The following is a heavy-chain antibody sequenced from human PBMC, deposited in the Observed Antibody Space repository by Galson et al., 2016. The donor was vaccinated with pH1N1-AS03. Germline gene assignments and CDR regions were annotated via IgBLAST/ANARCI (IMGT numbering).Heavy chain of an antibody. V-gene: IGHV2-70*04. CDR3: ARTRSYTTTWPHFDY. CDR2: LDWDGDK. CDR1: GFSLTTRGMR. D-gene: IGHD2-2*02. Sequence: PALVKPTQTLTLTCTFSGFSLTTRGMRVSWIRQPPGKALEWLARLDWDGDKVYSTSLKTRLTLSEDTSKNQVVLTMTNMDPVNTATYYRARTRSYTTTWPHFDYWGQGTLVTVSS. J-gene: IGHJ4*02.